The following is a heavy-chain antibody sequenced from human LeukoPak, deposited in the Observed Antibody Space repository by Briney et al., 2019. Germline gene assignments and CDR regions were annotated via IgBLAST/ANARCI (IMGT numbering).Heavy chain of an antibody. Sequence: GVSLRLSCKGSGYSFTSYWIGWVRQMPGKGLEWIGIIYPGDSDTRYSPSFQGQVTISADKSISTAYLQWSSLKASDTAMYYCARPRRQAIAAARTDFDYWGQGTLVTVSS. V-gene: IGHV5-51*01. CDR3: ARPRRQAIAAARTDFDY. CDR2: IYPGDSDT. CDR1: GYSFTSYW. D-gene: IGHD6-13*01. J-gene: IGHJ4*02.